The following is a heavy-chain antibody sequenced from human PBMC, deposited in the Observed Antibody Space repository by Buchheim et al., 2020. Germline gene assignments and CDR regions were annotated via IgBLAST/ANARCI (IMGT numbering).Heavy chain of an antibody. D-gene: IGHD5-12*01. Sequence: QVQLVESGGGVVQPGRSLRLSCAAPGFTFSSYGMHWVRQAPGKGLEWVAVISYDGSNKYYADSVKGRFTISRDNSKNTLYLQMNGLRAEDTAVYYCAKARYSGFWHGGGVFDYWGQGTL. V-gene: IGHV3-30*18. CDR3: AKARYSGFWHGGGVFDY. CDR1: GFTFSSYG. J-gene: IGHJ4*02. CDR2: ISYDGSNK.